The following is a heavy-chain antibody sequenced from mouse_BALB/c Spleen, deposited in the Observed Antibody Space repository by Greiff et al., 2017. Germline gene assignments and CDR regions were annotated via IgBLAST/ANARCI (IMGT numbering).Heavy chain of an antibody. J-gene: IGHJ2*01. D-gene: IGHD2-10*01. CDR2: ISSGSSTI. Sequence: EVKLMESGGGLVQPGGSRKLSCAASGFTFSSFGMHWVRQAPEKGLEWVAYISSGSSTIYCADTVKGRFTISRDNPKNTLFLQMTSLRSEDTAMYYCARAYYGHWGDYWGQGTTLTVSS. CDR1: GFTFSSFG. CDR3: ARAYYGHWGDY. V-gene: IGHV5-17*02.